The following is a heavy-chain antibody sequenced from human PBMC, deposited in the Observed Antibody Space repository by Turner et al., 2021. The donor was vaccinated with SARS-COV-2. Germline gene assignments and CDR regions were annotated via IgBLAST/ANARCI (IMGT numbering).Heavy chain of an antibody. Sequence: QLQLQESGPGLVKPSETRSLTCTVSGGSISSSSYYWGWNRQPPGQGLEWIGSIYYSGITYYNPSLKSRVTISVDTSKNQFSLKLNSVTAADTAVYYCASPGGNSGWFFAYDIWGQGTMVTVSS. CDR3: ASPGGNSGWFFAYDI. V-gene: IGHV4-39*01. CDR1: GGSISSSSYY. D-gene: IGHD6-19*01. J-gene: IGHJ3*02. CDR2: IYYSGIT.